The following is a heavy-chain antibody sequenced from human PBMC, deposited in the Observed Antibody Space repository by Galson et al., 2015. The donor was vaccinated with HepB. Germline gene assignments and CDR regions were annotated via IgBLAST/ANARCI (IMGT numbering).Heavy chain of an antibody. V-gene: IGHV1-2*06. D-gene: IGHD4-11*01. Sequence: SVKVSCKASGYTFTGYYMHWVRQAPGQGLEWMGRINPNSGGINYAQKFQGRVTMTRDTSISTAYMELSRLRSDDTAVYYCAREVNDYPGLYNWFDPWGQGTLVTVSS. CDR1: GYTFTGYY. J-gene: IGHJ5*02. CDR2: INPNSGGI. CDR3: AREVNDYPGLYNWFDP.